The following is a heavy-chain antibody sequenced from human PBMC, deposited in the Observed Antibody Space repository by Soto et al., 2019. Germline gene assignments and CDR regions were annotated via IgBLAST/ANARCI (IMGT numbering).Heavy chain of an antibody. CDR2: ISSSATTM. CDR3: ARVIRHSGWYWIDY. D-gene: IGHD6-19*01. J-gene: IGHJ4*02. CDR1: GFIFSSYE. Sequence: EVQLVESGGGLAQPGGSLRLSCSASGFIFSSYEMNWVRQAPGKGLEWVSYISSSATTMNYADSVKGRITISRDNAKNSLYLYMNSLRAEDTAVYYCARVIRHSGWYWIDYWGQGTLVTVSS. V-gene: IGHV3-48*03.